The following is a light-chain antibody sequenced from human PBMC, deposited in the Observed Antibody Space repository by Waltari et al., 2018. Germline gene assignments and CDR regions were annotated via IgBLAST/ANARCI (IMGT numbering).Light chain of an antibody. V-gene: IGLV2-14*03. CDR3: NSYTNSGTYV. CDR2: DVS. J-gene: IGLJ1*01. Sequence: QSALTHPASVSGSPGQSITISCTVTRRAVGTHNYFSWYQQRPGKAPDLIIFDVSNRPSGVSIRFSGSKSGNTASLTISGLQAEDEADYYCNSYTNSGTYVFGSGTKVTVL. CDR1: RRAVGTHNY.